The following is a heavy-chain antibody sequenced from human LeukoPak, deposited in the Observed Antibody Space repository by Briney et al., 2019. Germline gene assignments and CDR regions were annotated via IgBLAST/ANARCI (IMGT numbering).Heavy chain of an antibody. V-gene: IGHV1-69*06. J-gene: IGHJ6*03. D-gene: IGHD1-26*01. CDR1: GGTFSSYA. CDR2: IIPIFGTA. Sequence: GASVKVSRKASGGTFSSYAISWVRQAPGQGLEWMGGIIPIFGTASYAQKFQGRVTITADKSTSTAYMELSSLRSEDTAVYYCASQRRSGSYYYYMDVWGKGTTVTVSS. CDR3: ASQRRSGSYYYYMDV.